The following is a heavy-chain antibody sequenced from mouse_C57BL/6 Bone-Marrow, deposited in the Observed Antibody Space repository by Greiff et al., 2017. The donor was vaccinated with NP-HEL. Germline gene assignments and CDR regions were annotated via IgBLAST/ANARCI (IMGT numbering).Heavy chain of an antibody. CDR3: VGHGRYYGP. CDR1: GFSFNTYA. Sequence: VESGGGLVQPKGSLKLSCAASGFSFNTYAMNWVRQAPGKGLEWVARIRSKSNNYATYYADSVKARFTISRDDSESMLYLQMNNLKAEDAAKYYCVGHGRYYGPWGQGTLVTVSA. V-gene: IGHV10-1*01. D-gene: IGHD1-2*01. J-gene: IGHJ3*01. CDR2: IRSKSNNYAT.